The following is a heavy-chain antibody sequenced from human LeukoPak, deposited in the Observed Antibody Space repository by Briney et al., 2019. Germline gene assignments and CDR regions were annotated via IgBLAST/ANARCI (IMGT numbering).Heavy chain of an antibody. J-gene: IGHJ3*02. Sequence: PSETLSLTCTVSGGSISGYYWSWIRQPPGKGLEWIGYIYYSGNSNYNPSLKSRVTISADTSKNQFSLNLSSVTAADTAVYYCAKDTSGGGDYATGAFDIWGQGTMVTVSS. V-gene: IGHV4-59*01. CDR1: GGSISGYY. CDR3: AKDTSGGGDYATGAFDI. CDR2: IYYSGNS. D-gene: IGHD4-17*01.